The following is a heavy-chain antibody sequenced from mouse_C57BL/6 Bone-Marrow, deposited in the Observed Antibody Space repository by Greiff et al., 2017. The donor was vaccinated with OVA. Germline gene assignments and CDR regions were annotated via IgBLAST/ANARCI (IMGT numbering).Heavy chain of an antibody. CDR3: ARRHSYSSGAFAY. CDR2: INPNNGGT. CDR1: GYTFTDYN. V-gene: IGHV1-18*01. D-gene: IGHD3-2*02. J-gene: IGHJ3*01. Sequence: VQLQQSGPELVKPGASVKIPCKASGYTFTDYNMDWVKQSHGKSLEWIGDINPNNGGTIYNQKFKGKATLTVDKSSSTAYMELRSLTSEDTAVYYWARRHSYSSGAFAYWGQGTLVTVSA.